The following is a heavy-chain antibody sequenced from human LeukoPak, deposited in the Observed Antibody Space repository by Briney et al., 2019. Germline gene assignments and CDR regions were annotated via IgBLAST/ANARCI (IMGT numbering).Heavy chain of an antibody. J-gene: IGHJ4*02. Sequence: PGGSLRLSCAASGFTFSNAWMSWVRQAPGKGLEWGGRIKSKTDGGTTDYAAPVKGRFTISRDDSKNTLYLQMNSLKTEDTAVYYCTPGRRWNESKNDYWGQGTLVTVSS. CDR2: IKSKTDGGTT. CDR1: GFTFSNAW. D-gene: IGHD1-1*01. CDR3: TPGRRWNESKNDY. V-gene: IGHV3-15*01.